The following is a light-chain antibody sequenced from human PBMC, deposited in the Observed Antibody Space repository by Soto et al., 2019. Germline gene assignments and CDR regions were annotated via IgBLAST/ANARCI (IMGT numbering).Light chain of an antibody. CDR1: QSVSGTY. J-gene: IGKJ3*01. CDR3: QQYGTLPTT. V-gene: IGKV3-20*01. Sequence: EIVLTQSPGTLSLSPWERATLSCRASQSVSGTYLAWYQQTPGQAPRLLIYGASTRATGIPDRFSGSGSGTDFTLTISRLEPEDFTVYYCQQYGTLPTTFGPGTKVDI. CDR2: GAS.